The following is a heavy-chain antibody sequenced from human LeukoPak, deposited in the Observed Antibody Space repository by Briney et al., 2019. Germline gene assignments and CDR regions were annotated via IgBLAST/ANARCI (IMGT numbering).Heavy chain of an antibody. CDR3: ASSGSYWVPFDY. D-gene: IGHD1-26*01. CDR1: GGSISSYY. CDR2: IYYSGST. V-gene: IGHV4-59*01. J-gene: IGHJ4*02. Sequence: SETLSLTCTVSGGSISSYYWSWIRQPPGKGLEWIGYIYYSGSTNYNPSLKSRVTISVDTSKNQFSLKLSSVTAADTAVYYCASSGSYWVPFDYWGQGTLVTVSS.